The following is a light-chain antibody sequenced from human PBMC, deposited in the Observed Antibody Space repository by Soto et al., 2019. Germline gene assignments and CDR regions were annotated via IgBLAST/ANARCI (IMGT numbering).Light chain of an antibody. CDR2: GAS. Sequence: EIVLTQSPGTLSLSPGERATLSCRASQSVSSSYLAWYQQKPGQSPRLLIYGASSRATGIPDRFSGSGSGTDLTLTISRLEPEDFAVYYCQQYGSSLFSFDPGTKVDIK. J-gene: IGKJ3*01. V-gene: IGKV3-20*01. CDR1: QSVSSSY. CDR3: QQYGSSLFS.